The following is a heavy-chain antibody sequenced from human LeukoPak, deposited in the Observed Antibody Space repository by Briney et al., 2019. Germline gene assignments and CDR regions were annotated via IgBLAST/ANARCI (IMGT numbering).Heavy chain of an antibody. CDR1: GFTLSNYW. V-gene: IGHV3-7*01. J-gene: IGHJ4*02. CDR3: ARRLDPGIAVAGTGWDY. D-gene: IGHD6-19*01. CDR2: IKQDGSEK. Sequence: GGSLRLSCAASGFTLSNYWMSWVRQAPGKGLEWVANIKQDGSEKYYVDSVKGRFTISRDDATDSLYLQMDSLRAEDTAVYYCARRLDPGIAVAGTGWDYWGQGTLVTVSS.